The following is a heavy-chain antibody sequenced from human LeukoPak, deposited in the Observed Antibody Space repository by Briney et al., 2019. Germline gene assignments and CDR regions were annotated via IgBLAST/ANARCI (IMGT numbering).Heavy chain of an antibody. Sequence: GGSLRLSCAASGFTFSSYGMHWVRQAPGKGLEWVAVIWYDGSNKYYADSVKGRFTTSRDNSKNTLYLQMNSLRAEDTAVYYCARDPRYSSSWYYFDYWGQGTLVTVSS. V-gene: IGHV3-33*01. CDR1: GFTFSSYG. J-gene: IGHJ4*02. D-gene: IGHD6-13*01. CDR3: ARDPRYSSSWYYFDY. CDR2: IWYDGSNK.